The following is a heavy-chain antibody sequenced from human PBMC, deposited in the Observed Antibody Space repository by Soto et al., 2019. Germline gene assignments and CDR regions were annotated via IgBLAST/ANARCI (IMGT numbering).Heavy chain of an antibody. Sequence: ASVKVSCKASGYTFTSYDINWVRQATGQGLEWMGMMNPNSGNTSYAQKFQGRVTMTRDTSTSTVYMELSSLRSEDTAVYYCARDRGILLWFGELTPHFDYWGQGTLVTVSS. CDR1: GYTFTSYD. CDR3: ARDRGILLWFGELTPHFDY. CDR2: MNPNSGNT. J-gene: IGHJ4*02. D-gene: IGHD3-10*01. V-gene: IGHV1-8*01.